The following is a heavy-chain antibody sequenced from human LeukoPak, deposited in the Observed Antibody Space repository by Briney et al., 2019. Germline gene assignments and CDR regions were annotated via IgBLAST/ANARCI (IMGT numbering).Heavy chain of an antibody. Sequence: GVLRLSCAASGFTFSSYSMNWVRQAPGKGLEWVSSISSSSSYIYYADSVKGRFTISRDNAKKTLYLQMNSLRAEDTAVYYCARGPDYGGPLRGQGTLVTVSP. CDR3: ARGPDYGGPL. D-gene: IGHD4-23*01. V-gene: IGHV3-21*01. CDR1: GFTFSSYS. J-gene: IGHJ4*02. CDR2: ISSSSSYI.